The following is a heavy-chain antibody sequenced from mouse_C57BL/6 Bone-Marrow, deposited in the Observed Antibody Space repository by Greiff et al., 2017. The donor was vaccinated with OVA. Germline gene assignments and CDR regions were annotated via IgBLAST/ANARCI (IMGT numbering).Heavy chain of an antibody. D-gene: IGHD1-1*01. J-gene: IGHJ1*03. CDR3: ARDAVVVGDWYFDV. V-gene: IGHV7-1*01. CDR1: GFTFSDFY. CDR2: SRNKANDYTT. Sequence: EVQLVESGGGLVQSGRSLRLSCATSGFTFSDFYMEWVRQAPGKGLEWIAASRNKANDYTTEYSASVKGRFIVSRDTSQSILYLQMNALRAEDTAIYYGARDAVVVGDWYFDVWGTGTTVTVSS.